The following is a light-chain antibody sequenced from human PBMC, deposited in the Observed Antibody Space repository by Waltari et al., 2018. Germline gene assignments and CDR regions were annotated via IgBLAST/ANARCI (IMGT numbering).Light chain of an antibody. CDR1: SRDVGSYNL. Sequence: QSALTQPASVSGSPGQSITLSCTATSRDVGSYNLVSWYPQHPGKAPKLMIYEGSKRPSGVSNRFSGSKSGNTASLTISGLQAEDEADYYCCSYAGSSWVFGGGTKLTVL. CDR2: EGS. J-gene: IGLJ3*02. V-gene: IGLV2-23*01. CDR3: CSYAGSSWV.